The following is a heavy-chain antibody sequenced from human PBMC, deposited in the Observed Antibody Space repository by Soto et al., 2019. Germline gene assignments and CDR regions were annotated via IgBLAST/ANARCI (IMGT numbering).Heavy chain of an antibody. Sequence: QVQLVQSGAEVTKPGASVKVSCKASGYTFTSYDINWVRQATGQGLEWMGWMSQNSGATGYAQKLQGIVTMTRETSISTAYMELSNLRSEDTAIYYCARGVDAGVDVWGQGSTVTVSS. CDR1: GYTFTSYD. V-gene: IGHV1-8*01. CDR3: ARGVDAGVDV. CDR2: MSQNSGAT. J-gene: IGHJ6*02. D-gene: IGHD1-1*01.